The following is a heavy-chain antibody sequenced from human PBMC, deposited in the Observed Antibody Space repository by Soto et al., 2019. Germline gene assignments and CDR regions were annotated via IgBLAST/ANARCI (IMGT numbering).Heavy chain of an antibody. D-gene: IGHD5-18*01. Sequence: EVQLVESGGGSVQPGRSLRLSCVASGFIFDDYAMHWVRQTPGKGLEWVSGLSWHSGSVGYADSVKGRFTISRDNAKNSLYLQMNSLRAEDTAFYYCVKDIFRGDNFGSRGLFDYWGQGTLVTVSS. J-gene: IGHJ4*02. V-gene: IGHV3-9*01. CDR1: GFIFDDYA. CDR3: VKDIFRGDNFGSRGLFDY. CDR2: LSWHSGSV.